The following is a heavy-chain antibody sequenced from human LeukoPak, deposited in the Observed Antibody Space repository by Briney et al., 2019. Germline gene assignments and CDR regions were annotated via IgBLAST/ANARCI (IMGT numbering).Heavy chain of an antibody. CDR2: IYYSGST. CDR1: GGSISSSSYY. V-gene: IGHV4-39*01. Sequence: PSETLSLTCTVSGGSISSSSYYWGWIRQPPGKGLEWIGSIYYSGSTYYNPSLKSRVTISLDTSKNQFSLKLSSVTAADTAVYYCARHPQYSSSSYWYFDLWGRGTLVTVSS. J-gene: IGHJ2*01. D-gene: IGHD6-6*01. CDR3: ARHPQYSSSSYWYFDL.